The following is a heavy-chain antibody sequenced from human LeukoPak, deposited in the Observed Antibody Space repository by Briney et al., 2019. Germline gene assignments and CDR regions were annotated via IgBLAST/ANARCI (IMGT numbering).Heavy chain of an antibody. CDR3: ARGDAISSSSGNWFDS. Sequence: PGGSLRLSCAASGFTFSSYAMSWVRQAPGKGLEWVSAISGSGGSTYYADSVKGRFTISRDNAKNSLYLQMNSLRAEDTAVYYCARGDAISSSSGNWFDSWGQGTLVTVSS. CDR1: GFTFSSYA. J-gene: IGHJ5*01. D-gene: IGHD6-6*01. V-gene: IGHV3-23*01. CDR2: ISGSGGST.